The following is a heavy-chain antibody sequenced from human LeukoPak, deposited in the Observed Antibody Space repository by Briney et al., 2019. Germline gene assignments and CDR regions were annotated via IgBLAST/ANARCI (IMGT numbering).Heavy chain of an antibody. CDR2: IYYSGST. CDR3: ARVSSTEPNFDY. D-gene: IGHD1-14*01. CDR1: GGSISSYY. J-gene: IGHJ4*02. V-gene: IGHV4-59*01. Sequence: SETLSLTCTVSGGSISSYYWSWIRQPPGKGLEWIGYIYYSGSTNYNPSLKSRVTISVDTSKNQFSLKLSSVTAADTAVYYCARVSSTEPNFDYWGQGTLVTVSS.